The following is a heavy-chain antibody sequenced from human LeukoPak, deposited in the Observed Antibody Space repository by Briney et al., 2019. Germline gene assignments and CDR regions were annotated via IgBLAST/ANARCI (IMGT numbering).Heavy chain of an antibody. J-gene: IGHJ4*02. CDR3: ARGDLYFDY. Sequence: SETLSLTCAVYGGSFSGYYWSWIRQPPGKGLEWIGEINHSGSTNYNPSLKSRVTISVDTSKNQFSLKLSSVTAADTAVYYCARGDLYFDYWGQGTLVTVSS. CDR2: INHSGST. CDR1: GGSFSGYY. V-gene: IGHV4-34*01.